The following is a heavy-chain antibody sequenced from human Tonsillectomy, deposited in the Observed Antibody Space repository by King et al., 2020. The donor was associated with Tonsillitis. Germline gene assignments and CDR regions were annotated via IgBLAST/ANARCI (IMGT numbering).Heavy chain of an antibody. CDR2: IYSVGST. V-gene: IGHV3-53*01. Sequence: VQLVESGGGLIQPGGSLRLSCAASGFTVSSNYMSWVRQAPGKGLEWVSAIYSVGSTYYADSVKGRFTISRDNSKNTLFLQMNSLRAEDTAVYYCARVSQATYFYYYMDVWGKGTTVTVSS. J-gene: IGHJ6*03. CDR3: ARVSQATYFYYYMDV. D-gene: IGHD3-10*01. CDR1: GFTVSSNY.